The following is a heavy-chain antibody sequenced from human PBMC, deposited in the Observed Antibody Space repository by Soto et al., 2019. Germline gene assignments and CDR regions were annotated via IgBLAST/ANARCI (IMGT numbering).Heavy chain of an antibody. CDR3: ARDLGRLVVVVAGGFDY. Sequence: NPSETLSLTCAVSVYSISSGYYWGWIRQPPGKGLEWIGSIYHSGSTYYNPSLKSRVTISVDTSKNQFSLKLSSVTAADTAVYYCARDLGRLVVVVAGGFDYWGQGNLVPVSS. CDR1: VYSISSGYY. J-gene: IGHJ4*02. V-gene: IGHV4-38-2*02. D-gene: IGHD2-15*01. CDR2: IYHSGST.